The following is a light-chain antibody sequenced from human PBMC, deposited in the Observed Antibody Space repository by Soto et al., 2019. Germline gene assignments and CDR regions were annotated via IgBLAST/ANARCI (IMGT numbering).Light chain of an antibody. CDR2: DAS. CDR3: QQRNTWPPIT. Sequence: EIVLTQSPATLSLSPLGRATLPCMASQSASLSLAWYQQKPGQAPRLLIYDASRRASGVPARFSGSGSGTDFTLTISSLEPEHFALYYCQQRNTWPPITFGQGTRLEI. CDR1: QSASLS. J-gene: IGKJ5*01. V-gene: IGKV3-11*01.